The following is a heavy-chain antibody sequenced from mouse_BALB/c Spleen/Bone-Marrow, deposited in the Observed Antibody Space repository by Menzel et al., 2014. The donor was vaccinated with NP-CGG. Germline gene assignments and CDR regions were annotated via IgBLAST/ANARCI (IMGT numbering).Heavy chain of an antibody. CDR3: ARDVGRLFFDV. CDR2: IRNKANGYTT. Sequence: EAKLVESGGGLVQPGGSLRLSCATSGFTFTDYYMNWVRQPPGMALEWLGFIRNKANGYTTDYSTSVKGRFTISRDNSQNILYLQMNTLRTEDSATYYCARDVGRLFFDVWGAGTTVTVSS. V-gene: IGHV7-3*02. D-gene: IGHD3-3*01. J-gene: IGHJ1*01. CDR1: GFTFTDYY.